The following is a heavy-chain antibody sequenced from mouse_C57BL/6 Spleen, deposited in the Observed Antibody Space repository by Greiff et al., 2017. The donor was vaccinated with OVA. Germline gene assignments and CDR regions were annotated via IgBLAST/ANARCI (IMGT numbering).Heavy chain of an antibody. V-gene: IGHV3-6*01. Sequence: EVQLQQSGPGLVKPSQSLSLTCSVTGYSITSGYYWNWIRQFPGNKLEWMGYISYDGSNNYNPSLKNRISITRDTSKNQFILKLNSVTTEDTATYCCARGGSWFAYWGQGTLVTVSA. CDR2: ISYDGSN. J-gene: IGHJ3*01. CDR3: ARGGSWFAY. CDR1: GYSITSGYY.